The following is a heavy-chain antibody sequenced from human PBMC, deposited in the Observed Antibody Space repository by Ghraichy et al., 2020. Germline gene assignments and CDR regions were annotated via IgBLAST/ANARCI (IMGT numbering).Heavy chain of an antibody. Sequence: SQTLSLTCPVSGGSISSGGYYWSWIRQHPGKGLEWIGYIYYSGSTSYNPSLKSRVTISVDTSKNQFSLKLSSVTAADTAVYYCARRSGYIVGGMDVWGQGTTVTVSS. D-gene: IGHD3-3*01. V-gene: IGHV4-31*03. CDR1: GGSISSGGYY. CDR2: IYYSGST. J-gene: IGHJ6*02. CDR3: ARRSGYIVGGMDV.